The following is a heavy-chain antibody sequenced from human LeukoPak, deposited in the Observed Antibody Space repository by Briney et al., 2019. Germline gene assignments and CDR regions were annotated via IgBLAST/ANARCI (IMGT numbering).Heavy chain of an antibody. D-gene: IGHD3-10*01. CDR2: ISFSSATI. CDR1: GFTFSSYS. J-gene: IGHJ3*01. V-gene: IGHV3-48*01. CDR3: ARDTHYYGSGSPAFDL. Sequence: PGGSLRLSCEASGFTFSSYSMNWVRQAPGKGLGWVSYISFSSATIHYADSVKGRFTISRDNAKNSLYLQLNSLRAEDTALYYCARDTHYYGSGSPAFDLWGRGTMVTVSS.